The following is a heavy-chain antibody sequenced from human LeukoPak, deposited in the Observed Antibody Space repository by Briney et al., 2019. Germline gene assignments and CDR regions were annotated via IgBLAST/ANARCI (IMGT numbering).Heavy chain of an antibody. J-gene: IGHJ4*02. CDR1: GGSFSGYY. D-gene: IGHD3-10*02. Sequence: PSETLSLTCAVYGGSFSGYYWSWIRQPPGKGLEWIGEIHHSGGTNYNPSLKSRVTISVDTSKDQFSLMLTSVTAADTAIYYCASHVRGYYFDYWGRGALVTVSS. V-gene: IGHV4-34*01. CDR2: IHHSGGT. CDR3: ASHVRGYYFDY.